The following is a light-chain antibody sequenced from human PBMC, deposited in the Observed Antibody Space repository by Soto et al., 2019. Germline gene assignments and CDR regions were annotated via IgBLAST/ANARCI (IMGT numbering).Light chain of an antibody. CDR2: NVY. CDR1: SSDVGGYNF. V-gene: IGLV2-14*03. J-gene: IGLJ2*01. Sequence: QSALTQPASVSGSPGQSITISCTGTSSDVGGYNFVSWYQQHPGKAPKLMLYNVYDRPSGISHRFSGSRSGNTASLTISGVQAEDEADYYCNSYASSSTLVFGGGTKLTVL. CDR3: NSYASSSTLV.